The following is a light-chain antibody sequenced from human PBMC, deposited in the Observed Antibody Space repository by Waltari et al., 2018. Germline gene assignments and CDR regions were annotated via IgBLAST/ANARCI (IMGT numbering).Light chain of an antibody. CDR2: WAS. Sequence: IALTHSPDCLHVYLGVRATMPCKSSQSVLYSSNNKNYLAWYQQKPGQPPKLLIYWASTRESGVPDRFSGSGSGTDFTLTISSLQAEDVAVYYCQQYYSTPPTFGQGTKLEIK. CDR1: QSVLYSSNNKNY. CDR3: QQYYSTPPT. V-gene: IGKV4-1*01. J-gene: IGKJ2*01.